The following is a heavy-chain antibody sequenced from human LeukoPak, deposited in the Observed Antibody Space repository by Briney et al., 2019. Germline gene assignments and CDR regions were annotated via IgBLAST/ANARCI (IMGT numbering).Heavy chain of an antibody. D-gene: IGHD2-2*01. CDR3: ATGDGSSTTVDAFDI. V-gene: IGHV4-61*01. Sequence: SETLSLTCTVSGNSIRSSSYYWSWIRQPPGKGLEWIGYIYYSGSTNYNPSLKSRVTISVDTSKNQFSLKLSSVTAADTAVYYCATGDGSSTTVDAFDIWGQGTMVTVSS. CDR2: IYYSGST. J-gene: IGHJ3*02. CDR1: GNSIRSSSYY.